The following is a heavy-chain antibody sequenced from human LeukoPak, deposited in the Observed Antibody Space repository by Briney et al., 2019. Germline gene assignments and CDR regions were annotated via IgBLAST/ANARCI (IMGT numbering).Heavy chain of an antibody. CDR3: ARDSEVRRNLWHY. CDR2: IVPIFGTA. Sequence: GASVKVSCKASGGTFSSYAISWVRQAPGQGLEWMGGIVPIFGTANYAQQFQGRVTITADESTSTVYMELSSLRSEDTAVYYYARDSEVRRNLWHYWGQGTLVTVSS. V-gene: IGHV1-69*13. D-gene: IGHD3-10*01. CDR1: GGTFSSYA. J-gene: IGHJ4*02.